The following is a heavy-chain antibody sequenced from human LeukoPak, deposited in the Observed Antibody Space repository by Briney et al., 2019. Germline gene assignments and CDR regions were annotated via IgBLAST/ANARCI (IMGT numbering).Heavy chain of an antibody. V-gene: IGHV3-30-3*01. D-gene: IGHD3-10*01. Sequence: GGCLRLSFAASGFTFRNYVIDWVREAPGKGLEWVAVTSSDLNVKLSADSVKGRFTISRENTRSTLYLQMNSLRPEDTAIYYCARAGYYGSGSPPSLYFDYWGQGTLVTVSS. J-gene: IGHJ4*02. CDR2: TSSDLNVK. CDR1: GFTFRNYV. CDR3: ARAGYYGSGSPPSLYFDY.